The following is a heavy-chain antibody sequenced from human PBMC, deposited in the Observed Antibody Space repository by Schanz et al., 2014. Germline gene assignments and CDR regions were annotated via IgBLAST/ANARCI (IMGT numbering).Heavy chain of an antibody. D-gene: IGHD5-12*01. J-gene: IGHJ5*02. CDR3: ARGGSVATIAPYTWFDP. CDR1: GGSISSGGYY. Sequence: QVQLQESGPGLVKPSQTLSLTCTVSGGSISSGGYYWSWIRQHPGKGLEWIGYIYYSGSTYYNPSLKSRVTIPATPTKTQLPLKLRSVTAADTAVYYCARGGSVATIAPYTWFDPWGQGTLVTVSS. CDR2: IYYSGST. V-gene: IGHV4-31*03.